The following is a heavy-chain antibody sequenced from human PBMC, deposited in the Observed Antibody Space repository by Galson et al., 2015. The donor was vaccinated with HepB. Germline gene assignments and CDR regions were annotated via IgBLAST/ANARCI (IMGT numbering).Heavy chain of an antibody. V-gene: IGHV7-4-1*02. Sequence: SVKVSCKASGYNFNIYAMNWVRQAPGQGLEWMGWINANTGNPTYAQGFTGRFVFSLDTSVSTAYLQISSLKDEDTAVYYCAREAPGYDYSMDVWGKGTTITVSS. J-gene: IGHJ6*03. CDR2: INANTGNP. CDR1: GYNFNIYA. D-gene: IGHD6-6*01. CDR3: AREAPGYDYSMDV.